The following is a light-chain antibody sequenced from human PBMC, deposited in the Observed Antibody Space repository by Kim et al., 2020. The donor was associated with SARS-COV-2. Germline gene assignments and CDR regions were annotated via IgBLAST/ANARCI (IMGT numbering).Light chain of an antibody. V-gene: IGLV3-21*03. J-gene: IGLJ2*01. CDR2: VDS. Sequence: PGTTARWSGGGRSVVGSSVTGSRQKTGQAPVLVIFVDSDRPSGIPERFSGSNSENTATLTISRVEAGDEAEYYCQVWDSSSDHRVVFGGGTKVTVL. CDR3: QVWDSSSDHRVV. CDR1: SVVGSS.